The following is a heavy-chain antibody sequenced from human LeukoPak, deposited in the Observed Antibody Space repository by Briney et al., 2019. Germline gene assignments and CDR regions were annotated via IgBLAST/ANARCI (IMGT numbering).Heavy chain of an antibody. D-gene: IGHD1-7*01. Sequence: GGSLRLSCAASGFTFSSYAMSWVRQAPGKGLEWVSAISGSGGSAYYADSVKGRFTISRDNSKNTLYLQMNSLRAEDTAVYYCAKDGLALYNWNYGDYWGQGTLVTVSS. CDR2: ISGSGGSA. CDR1: GFTFSSYA. J-gene: IGHJ4*02. CDR3: AKDGLALYNWNYGDY. V-gene: IGHV3-23*01.